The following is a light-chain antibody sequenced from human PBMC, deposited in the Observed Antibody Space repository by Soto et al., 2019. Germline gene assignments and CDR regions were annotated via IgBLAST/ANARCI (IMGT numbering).Light chain of an antibody. V-gene: IGKV1-8*01. CDR2: AAS. Sequence: AIRMTQSPSSLSASTGDRVTITCRASQGISSYLAWYQQKPGKAPKLLIYAASTLQSGVPSRFSGSGSWTDFTLTISCLQSEDCASYYCQQYYSYPLSFGGGTKVEIK. CDR3: QQYYSYPLS. CDR1: QGISSY. J-gene: IGKJ4*01.